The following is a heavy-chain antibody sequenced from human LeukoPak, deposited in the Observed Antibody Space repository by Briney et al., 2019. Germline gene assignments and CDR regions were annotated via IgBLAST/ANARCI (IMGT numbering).Heavy chain of an antibody. CDR1: GFTFSSYG. Sequence: GRSLRLSCAASGFTFSSYGMHWVRQAPGKGLEWVAVIWYDGSNKYYADSVKGRFTISRDNSKNTLYLQMNSLRAEDTAVYYCARDSRSYDFWSGYHYYYYYGMDVWGQGTTVTVSS. CDR2: IWYDGSNK. D-gene: IGHD3-3*01. V-gene: IGHV3-33*01. J-gene: IGHJ6*02. CDR3: ARDSRSYDFWSGYHYYYYYGMDV.